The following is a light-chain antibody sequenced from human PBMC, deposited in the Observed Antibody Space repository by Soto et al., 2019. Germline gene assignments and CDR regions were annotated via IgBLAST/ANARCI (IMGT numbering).Light chain of an antibody. CDR1: SSNIGGET. Sequence: QSVLTQPPSASGSPGQRVTISCSGSSSNIGGETVNWYQQLPGTAPKLLIYGKTHRPSGVPDRFSGSKSGTSVSLAISGLQSEDEADYYCAAWDDSLNSWVFGGGTQLTVL. CDR3: AAWDDSLNSWV. CDR2: GKT. J-gene: IGLJ3*02. V-gene: IGLV1-44*01.